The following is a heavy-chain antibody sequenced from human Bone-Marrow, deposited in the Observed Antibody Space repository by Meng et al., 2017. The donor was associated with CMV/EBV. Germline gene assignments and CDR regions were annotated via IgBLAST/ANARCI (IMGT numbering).Heavy chain of an antibody. V-gene: IGHV3-30*03. D-gene: IGHD3-10*01. CDR3: ARDPLIDYYASGSYTFDY. Sequence: GGSLRLSCAASGFTFSSYSMNWVRQAPGKGLEWVALISYDESNKYYADSVKGRFTISRDNSKNMLYLQMNSLRAEDTAVFYCARDPLIDYYASGSYTFDYWGQGTLVTVSS. J-gene: IGHJ4*02. CDR2: ISYDESNK. CDR1: GFTFSSYS.